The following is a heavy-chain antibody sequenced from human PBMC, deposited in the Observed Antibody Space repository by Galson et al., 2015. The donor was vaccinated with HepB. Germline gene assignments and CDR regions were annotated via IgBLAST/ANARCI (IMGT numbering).Heavy chain of an antibody. CDR2: IIPIFGTA. CDR3: AREGGVVVPAAKADWFDP. Sequence: SVKVSCKASGGTFSSYAISWVRQAPGQGLEWMGGIIPIFGTANYAQKFQGRVTITADESTSTAYMELSSLRSEDTAVYYCAREGGVVVPAAKADWFDPWGQGTLVTVSS. CDR1: GGTFSSYA. J-gene: IGHJ5*02. V-gene: IGHV1-69*13. D-gene: IGHD2-2*01.